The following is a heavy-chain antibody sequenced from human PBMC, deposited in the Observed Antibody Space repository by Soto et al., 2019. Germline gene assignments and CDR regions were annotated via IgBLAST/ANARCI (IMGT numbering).Heavy chain of an antibody. CDR2: ISGSGGST. J-gene: IGHJ4*02. V-gene: IGHV3-23*01. CDR1: GFTFSTYD. D-gene: IGHD6-6*01. Sequence: EVQLLESGGGLVQPGGSLRLSCAASGFTFSTYDMTWVRQAPGKGLEWVSAISGSGGSTYYADSVKGRFTISRDNSKNTLYLQMNSLRAEDTAVYYCAKALGGSSGYWGQGTLVTVSS. CDR3: AKALGGSSGY.